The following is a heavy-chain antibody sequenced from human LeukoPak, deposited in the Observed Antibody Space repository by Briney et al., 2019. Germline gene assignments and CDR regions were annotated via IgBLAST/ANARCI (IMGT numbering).Heavy chain of an antibody. CDR3: ARVPQGTGANWFDP. J-gene: IGHJ5*02. CDR1: GYTFTSYY. D-gene: IGHD1-1*01. CDR2: ISAYNGNT. V-gene: IGHV1-18*04. Sequence: ASVKVSCKASGYTFTSYYMHWVRQAPGQGLEWMGWISAYNGNTNYAQKLQGRVTMTTDTSTSTAYMELRSLRSDDTAVYYCARVPQGTGANWFDPWGQGTLVTVSS.